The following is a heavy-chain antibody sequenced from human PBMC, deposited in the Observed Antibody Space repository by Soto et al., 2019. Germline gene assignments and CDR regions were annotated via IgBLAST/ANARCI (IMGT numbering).Heavy chain of an antibody. CDR3: AKGFNWNRVES. CDR1: GFTVSNTY. J-gene: IGHJ4*02. Sequence: GGSLRLSCEVSGFTVSNTYMSWIRQAPGKGLEWVSIIYGGGSTYYTDSVKGRFTISKDNSKNTVSLQMNSLRAEDTALYYCAKGFNWNRVESWGQGTPVTVSS. CDR2: IYGGGST. V-gene: IGHV3-53*01. D-gene: IGHD1-1*01.